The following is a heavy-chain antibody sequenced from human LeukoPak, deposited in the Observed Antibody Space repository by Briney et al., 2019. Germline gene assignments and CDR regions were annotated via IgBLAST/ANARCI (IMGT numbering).Heavy chain of an antibody. D-gene: IGHD3-22*01. J-gene: IGHJ5*02. CDR3: ARDYYYDSSGYLVYWFDP. CDR1: GYTSTSYG. CDR2: ISAYNGNT. V-gene: IGHV1-18*01. Sequence: ASVKVSCKASGYTSTSYGISWVRQAPGQGLEWMGWISAYNGNTNYAQKLQGRVTMTTDTSTSTAYMELRSLRSDDTAVYYCARDYYYDSSGYLVYWFDPWGQGTLVTVSS.